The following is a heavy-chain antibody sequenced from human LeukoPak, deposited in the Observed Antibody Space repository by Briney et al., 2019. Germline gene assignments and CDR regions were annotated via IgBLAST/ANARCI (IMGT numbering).Heavy chain of an antibody. Sequence: GSVKVSCKASGYTFTSYGISWVRQAPGQGLEWMGWISAYNGNTNYAQKLQGRVTMTTDTSTSTAYMELRSLRSDDTAVYYCARTRYGDYVPYYYYMDVWGKGTTVTVSS. J-gene: IGHJ6*03. V-gene: IGHV1-18*01. D-gene: IGHD4-17*01. CDR3: ARTRYGDYVPYYYYMDV. CDR2: ISAYNGNT. CDR1: GYTFTSYG.